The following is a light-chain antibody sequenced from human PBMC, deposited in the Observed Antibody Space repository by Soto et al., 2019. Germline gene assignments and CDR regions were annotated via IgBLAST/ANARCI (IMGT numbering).Light chain of an antibody. CDR2: GAS. Sequence: EIVVTQSPGTLSLSPGERVTLSCRASESVSRNLAWYQQKPGQTPRLLIYGASTRATGVPARFSGSGSGTDFILAITSLQSEDFAVYYCQQYWHWPRTFGQGTKVDI. CDR1: ESVSRN. V-gene: IGKV3-15*01. J-gene: IGKJ1*01. CDR3: QQYWHWPRT.